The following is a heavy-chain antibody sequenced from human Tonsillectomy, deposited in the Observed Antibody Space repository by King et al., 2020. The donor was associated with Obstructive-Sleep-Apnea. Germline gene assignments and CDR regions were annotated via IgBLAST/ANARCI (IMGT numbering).Heavy chain of an antibody. CDR1: GFTFSSYW. Sequence: VQLVESGGGLVQPGGSLRLSCAASGFTFSSYWMHWVRQVPGKRLVWVSRIYTDGSRINYADSVKGRFTISRDNAKNTLYLQMNSLRAEDTAVYYCCKEGDPWLWGRGTLVTVSS. CDR2: IYTDGSRI. D-gene: IGHD3-16*01. CDR3: CKEGDPWL. V-gene: IGHV3-74*01. J-gene: IGHJ4*02.